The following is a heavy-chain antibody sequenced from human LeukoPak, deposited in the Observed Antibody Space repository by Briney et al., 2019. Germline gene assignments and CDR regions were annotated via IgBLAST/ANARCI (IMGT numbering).Heavy chain of an antibody. CDR1: GFIFSSYA. J-gene: IGHJ2*01. D-gene: IGHD5-24*01. V-gene: IGHV3-64*01. CDR3: AREGWHYWYFDL. Sequence: PGGSLRLSCAAPGFIFSSYAMHWVRQAPGKGLEYVSAISSNGGTTYYANSVKGRFTISRDNSKNTLYLQMGSLRAEDMAVYYCAREGWHYWYFDLWGRGALVTVSS. CDR2: ISSNGGTT.